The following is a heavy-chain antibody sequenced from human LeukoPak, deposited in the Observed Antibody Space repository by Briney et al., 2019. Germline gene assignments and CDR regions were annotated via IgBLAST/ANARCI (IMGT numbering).Heavy chain of an antibody. Sequence: PSETLSLTCAVSGGSISSGGYSWGWIRQPPGKGLEWIGYIYHSGSTYYNPSLKSRVTISVDRSKNQFSLKLSSVTAADTAVYYCARGGRVVDAFDIWGQGTMVTVSS. V-gene: IGHV4-30-2*01. CDR1: GGSISSGGYS. CDR2: IYHSGST. D-gene: IGHD2-2*01. CDR3: ARGGRVVDAFDI. J-gene: IGHJ3*02.